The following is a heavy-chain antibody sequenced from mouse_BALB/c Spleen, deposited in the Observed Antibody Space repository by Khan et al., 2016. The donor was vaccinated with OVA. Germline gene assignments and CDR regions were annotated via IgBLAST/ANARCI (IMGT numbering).Heavy chain of an antibody. Sequence: EVELVESGGGVVKPGGSLKLSCSASGFTFSSFAMSWVRQTPEKRLEWVATISSGGHYTFYPDSVKGRFTISRDSARKTLYLQMSSLRSEDTAMYYCARSLVDYYAMDYWGQGTSVTVSS. CDR2: ISSGGHYT. CDR1: GFTFSSFA. V-gene: IGHV5-9-3*01. CDR3: ARSLVDYYAMDY. J-gene: IGHJ4*01. D-gene: IGHD2-12*01.